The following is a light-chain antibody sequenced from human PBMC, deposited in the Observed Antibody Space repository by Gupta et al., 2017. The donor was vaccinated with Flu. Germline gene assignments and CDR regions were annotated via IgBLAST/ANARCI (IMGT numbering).Light chain of an antibody. CDR2: AAS. J-gene: IGKJ2*02. Sequence: ASLWSSAGERGATSCRARQTVSSSYLAWYQQKPGQAPRLLIYAASTRASGVPNRFSGSGSGTDFTLTISGLEPEDFAMYYCQHKKNSLCTFGQGTKVDVK. V-gene: IGKV3-20*01. CDR3: QHKKNSLCT. CDR1: QTVSSSY.